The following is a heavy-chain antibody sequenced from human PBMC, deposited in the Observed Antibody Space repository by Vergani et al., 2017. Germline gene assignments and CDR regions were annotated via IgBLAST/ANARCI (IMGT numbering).Heavy chain of an antibody. V-gene: IGHV4-38-2*01. Sequence: QVQLQESGPGLVKPSETLSLICDVFDVISNGQYWGWIRQSPEKGLEWIGSLYASGSTYYSPSLKSRFAISIDTSKNHFSLRLSSVTAADTAVYFCARCFRDEGMIYGGTVENWFDPWGQGTLVTVSS. CDR1: DVISNGQY. J-gene: IGHJ5*02. D-gene: IGHD3-22*01. CDR2: LYASGST. CDR3: ARCFRDEGMIYGGTVENWFDP.